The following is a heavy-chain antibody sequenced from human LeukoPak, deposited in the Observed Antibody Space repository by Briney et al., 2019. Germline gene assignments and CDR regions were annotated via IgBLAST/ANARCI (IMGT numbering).Heavy chain of an antibody. Sequence: GASVKVSCKASGGTFSSYAISWVRQAPGQGLEWMGGIIPIFGTANYAQKFQGRVTMTTDTSTSTAYMELRSLRSDDTAVYYCARGKWELNDAFDIWGQGTMVTVSS. CDR2: IIPIFGTA. CDR1: GGTFSSYA. V-gene: IGHV1-69*05. J-gene: IGHJ3*02. CDR3: ARGKWELNDAFDI. D-gene: IGHD1-26*01.